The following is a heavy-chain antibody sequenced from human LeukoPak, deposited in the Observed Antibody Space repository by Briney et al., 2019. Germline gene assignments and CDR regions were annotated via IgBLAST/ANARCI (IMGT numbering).Heavy chain of an antibody. CDR3: ARGDDFWSGLAVG. J-gene: IGHJ4*02. V-gene: IGHV1-69*05. CDR2: IIPIFGTA. CDR1: GGTFSSYA. Sequence: AASVKVSCKASGGTFSSYAISWVRQAPGQGLGWMGGIIPIFGTANYAQKFQGRVTITTDESTSTAYMELSSLRSEDTAVYYCARGDDFWSGLAVGWGQGTLVTVSS. D-gene: IGHD3-3*01.